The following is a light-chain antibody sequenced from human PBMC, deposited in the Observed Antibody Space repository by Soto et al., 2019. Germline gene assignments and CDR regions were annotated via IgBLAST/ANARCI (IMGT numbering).Light chain of an antibody. V-gene: IGKV3-11*01. CDR1: QSVSTN. CDR2: GAF. Sequence: EIVMTQSPATLSVSPGERATLSCRASQSVSTNLAWYQQKPGQAPRLLIYGAFNRATGIPARFSGSGSGTDFTLTISSLEPEDSAVYYCQQRHMWPITVGQGTRLEIK. CDR3: QQRHMWPIT. J-gene: IGKJ5*01.